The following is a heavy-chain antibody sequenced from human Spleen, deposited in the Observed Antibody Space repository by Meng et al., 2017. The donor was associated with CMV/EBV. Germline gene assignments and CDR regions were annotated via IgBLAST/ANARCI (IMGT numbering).Heavy chain of an antibody. J-gene: IGHJ4*02. CDR3: GKIDY. CDR2: IWYDGSNE. CDR1: GFTFSSYG. V-gene: IGHV3-30*02. Sequence: GESLKISCAASGFTFSSYGMHWVRQAPGKGLEWVVVIWYDGSNEYYADSVKGRFTISRDNSKNTMYLQMNRLRPEDTAVYYCGKIDYWGQGTLVTVSS.